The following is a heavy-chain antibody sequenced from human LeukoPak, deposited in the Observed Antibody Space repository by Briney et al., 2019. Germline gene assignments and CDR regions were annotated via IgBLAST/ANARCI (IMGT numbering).Heavy chain of an antibody. J-gene: IGHJ4*02. CDR2: ISGSGGST. Sequence: PGGSLRLSCAASGFTFSSYSMNWVRQAPGKGLEWVSTISGSGGSTYYADSVKGRFTISRDNSKDTLYLQMTSLRAEDTAVYYCAKVQGRSSSYGGDYWGQGALVTVSS. D-gene: IGHD6-6*01. CDR3: AKVQGRSSSYGGDY. CDR1: GFTFSSYS. V-gene: IGHV3-23*01.